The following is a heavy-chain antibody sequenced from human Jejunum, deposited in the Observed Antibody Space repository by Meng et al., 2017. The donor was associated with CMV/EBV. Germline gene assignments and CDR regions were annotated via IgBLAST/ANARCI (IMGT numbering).Heavy chain of an antibody. CDR1: GYTFPAFY. CDR3: AAVTYSAYNDFDY. CDR2: VYPPSGVT. Sequence: SGYTFPAFYLQWVRQAPGQGLEWMGWVYPPSGVTEYARRFQGRVTMTRDTSITTAYMELSRLTSDDTALYYCAAVTYSAYNDFDYWGQGTLVTVSS. J-gene: IGHJ4*02. V-gene: IGHV1-2*02. D-gene: IGHD5-12*01.